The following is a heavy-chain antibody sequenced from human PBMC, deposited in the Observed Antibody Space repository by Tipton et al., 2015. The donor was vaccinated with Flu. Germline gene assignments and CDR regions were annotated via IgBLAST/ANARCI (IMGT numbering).Heavy chain of an antibody. D-gene: IGHD2-15*01. Sequence: TLSLTCTVSGGSISSYYWSWIRQPPGKGLEWIGYIYYSGSTNYNPSLKSRVTISVDTSKNQFSLKLSSVTAADTAVYYRARADGWSYYFDYWGQGTLVTVSS. CDR1: GGSISSYY. V-gene: IGHV4-59*01. J-gene: IGHJ4*02. CDR2: IYYSGST. CDR3: ARADGWSYYFDY.